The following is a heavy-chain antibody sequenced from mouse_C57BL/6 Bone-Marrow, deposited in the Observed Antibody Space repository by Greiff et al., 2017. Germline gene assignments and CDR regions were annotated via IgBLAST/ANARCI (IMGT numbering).Heavy chain of an antibody. CDR2: IDPYDSYT. Sequence: QVQLQQPGAELVMPGASVKLSCKASGYTFTSYWMHWVKQRPGQGLEWIGEIDPYDSYTNYNQKFKGKSTLTVDKSSSTAYMQLSSLTSEDSAVYYWARSSSGYDAYWGQGTLVTVSA. J-gene: IGHJ3*01. V-gene: IGHV1-69*01. CDR1: GYTFTSYW. D-gene: IGHD3-2*02. CDR3: ARSSSGYDAY.